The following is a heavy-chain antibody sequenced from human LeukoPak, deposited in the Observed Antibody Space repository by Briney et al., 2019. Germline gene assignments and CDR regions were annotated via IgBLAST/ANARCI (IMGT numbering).Heavy chain of an antibody. D-gene: IGHD3-16*01. J-gene: IGHJ5*02. CDR2: INPTGGST. Sequence: ASVKVSCKASGYTFTSYYMHWVRQAPGQGLEWMGLINPTGGSTGYAQKFQGRVTMTRDMSTSTDYMELSSLRSEDTAIYYCARESGSYLWRSWLNPWGQGTLVTVSS. CDR1: GYTFTSYY. CDR3: ARESGSYLWRSWLNP. V-gene: IGHV1-46*01.